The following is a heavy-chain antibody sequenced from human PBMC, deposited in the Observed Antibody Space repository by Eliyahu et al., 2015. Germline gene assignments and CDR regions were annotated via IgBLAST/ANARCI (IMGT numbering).Heavy chain of an antibody. CDR1: GFTFSNTW. CDR2: IKSAADGGTA. Sequence: EVQLVESGGDLVKPGGSLRLSCATSGFTFSNTWMSWVRQTPGKGLEWVGRIKSAADGGTADYAAAVKGRYIISRDDSTSTLYLQMNNLKTEDTGIYYCNTFDGRDFDYWGQGAQVSVSS. CDR3: NTFDGRDFDY. V-gene: IGHV3-15*01. J-gene: IGHJ4*02. D-gene: IGHD3-10*02.